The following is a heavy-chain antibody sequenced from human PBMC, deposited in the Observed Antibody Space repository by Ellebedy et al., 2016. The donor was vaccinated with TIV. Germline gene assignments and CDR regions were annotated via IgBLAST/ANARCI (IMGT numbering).Heavy chain of an antibody. CDR3: ARGPLNLQYGSSWFRNWFDP. Sequence: AASVKVSCKASGYTFTSFDINWVRQATGQGLEWMGWMNPKTGNIGYAQKFQGRVTMTRNTSISTDYMDLTSLTSEDTAVYYYARGPLNLQYGSSWFRNWFDPWGQGTLVTVSA. CDR2: MNPKTGNI. V-gene: IGHV1-8*01. D-gene: IGHD6-13*01. J-gene: IGHJ5*02. CDR1: GYTFTSFD.